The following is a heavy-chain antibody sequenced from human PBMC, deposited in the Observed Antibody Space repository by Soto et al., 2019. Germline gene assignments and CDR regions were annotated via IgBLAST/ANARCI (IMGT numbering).Heavy chain of an antibody. Sequence: PGGSRRLSCAASGFTFRSYSMNWVRQAPGKGLEWVSYISISGTTIYYADSVKGRFTISRDDAKNSLYLQMNSLRDEDTSVYYCARDNGIAGSFDPWGQGTLVTVSS. CDR3: ARDNGIAGSFDP. V-gene: IGHV3-48*02. D-gene: IGHD6-13*01. J-gene: IGHJ5*02. CDR2: ISISGTTI. CDR1: GFTFRSYS.